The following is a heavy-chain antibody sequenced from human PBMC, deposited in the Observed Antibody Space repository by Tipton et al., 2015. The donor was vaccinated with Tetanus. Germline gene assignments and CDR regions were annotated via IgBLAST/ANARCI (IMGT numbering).Heavy chain of an antibody. CDR1: NYTFTDYG. J-gene: IGHJ3*01. CDR2: ISGYNGNT. V-gene: IGHV1-18*01. CDR3: ARDGGTGYSTAHFKNSFDV. D-gene: IGHD5-12*01. Sequence: QLVQSGDVVKKPGASVKVSCKTSNYTFTDYGISWIRQAPGQGLEWMGWISGYNGNTHYSQKLQARVTVTTDTSTNTAYMELRSLRSDDTVVYYCARDGGTGYSTAHFKNSFDVWGQGTLVTVSS.